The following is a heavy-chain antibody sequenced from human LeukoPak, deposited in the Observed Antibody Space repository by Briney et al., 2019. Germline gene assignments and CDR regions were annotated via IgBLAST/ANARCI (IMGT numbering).Heavy chain of an antibody. CDR1: GGSISSGDYY. J-gene: IGHJ4*02. Sequence: SQTLSLTCSVSGGSISSGDYYWSWIRQPPGKGLEWIGCIYYSGSTYYNPSLKSRVTISVDTSKNQFSLKLSSVTAADTAVYYCARRVVGVPYYFDCWGQGTLVTVSS. CDR2: IYYSGST. V-gene: IGHV4-30-4*08. D-gene: IGHD1-26*01. CDR3: ARRVVGVPYYFDC.